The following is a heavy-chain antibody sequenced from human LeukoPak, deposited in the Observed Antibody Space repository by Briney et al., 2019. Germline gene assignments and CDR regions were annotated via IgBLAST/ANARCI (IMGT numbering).Heavy chain of an antibody. Sequence: GASVKVSCKASGGTFISYAISWVRQAPGQGLEWMGGIIPIFGTANYAQKFQGRVTITADESTSTAYMELSSLRSEDTAVYYCARCSMVRGVMGPFDYWGQGTLVTVSS. D-gene: IGHD3-10*01. V-gene: IGHV1-69*13. J-gene: IGHJ4*02. CDR3: ARCSMVRGVMGPFDY. CDR1: GGTFISYA. CDR2: IIPIFGTA.